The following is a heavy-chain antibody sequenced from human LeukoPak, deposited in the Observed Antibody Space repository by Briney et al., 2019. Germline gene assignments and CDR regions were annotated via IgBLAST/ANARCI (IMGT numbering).Heavy chain of an antibody. V-gene: IGHV3-21*01. CDR2: ISSSSSYI. CDR1: GFTFSSYN. Sequence: PGGSLRLSCAASGFTFSSYNMNWVRQAPGKGLEWVSFISSSSSYIYYADSVKGQFTISRDNSKNTLYLQMNSLRAEDTAVYYCARDLRAFDYWGQGTLVTVSS. CDR3: ARDLRAFDY. J-gene: IGHJ4*02.